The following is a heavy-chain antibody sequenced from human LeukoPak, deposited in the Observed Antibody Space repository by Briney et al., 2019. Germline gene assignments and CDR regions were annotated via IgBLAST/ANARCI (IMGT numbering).Heavy chain of an antibody. CDR2: MCYSGST. Sequence: KPSETLSLTCTVSGGSISSYYWSWIRQPPGKGLEWIGYMCYSGSTNYNHSLKSRVTISVDTSKNQFSLKLSSVTAADTAVYYCARVSYYYDSSGYSANFDYWGQGTLVTVSS. V-gene: IGHV4-59*01. CDR1: GGSISSYY. CDR3: ARVSYYYDSSGYSANFDY. D-gene: IGHD3-22*01. J-gene: IGHJ4*02.